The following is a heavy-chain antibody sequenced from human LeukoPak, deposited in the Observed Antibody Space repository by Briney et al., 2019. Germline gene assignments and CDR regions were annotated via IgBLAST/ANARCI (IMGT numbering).Heavy chain of an antibody. CDR2: INLNNDDT. CDR3: ARGYYYDSSGYYQLDY. Sequence: ASVKVSCKASGYTFTGYYMHWVRQAPGQWLEWMGWINLNNDDTNYAQKFQGWVTMTRDTSISTAYMELSRLRSDDTAVYYCARGYYYDSSGYYQLDYWGQGTLVTVSS. D-gene: IGHD3-22*01. J-gene: IGHJ4*02. CDR1: GYTFTGYY. V-gene: IGHV1-2*04.